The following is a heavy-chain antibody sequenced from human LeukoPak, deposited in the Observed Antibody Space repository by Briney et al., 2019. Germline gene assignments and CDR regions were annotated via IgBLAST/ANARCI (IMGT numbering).Heavy chain of an antibody. D-gene: IGHD4-23*01. CDR3: AKHGGRYFDS. J-gene: IGHJ4*02. Sequence: SETLSLTCAVSGGSISTNTWWSWVRQPPGKGLEWIGQTSHDGNADYTPSLRSRVTISVDKSKNQLSLKLNSVTAADSAVYYCAKHGGRYFDSWGQGTLVTVSS. CDR2: TSHDGNA. CDR1: GGSISTNTW. V-gene: IGHV4-4*02.